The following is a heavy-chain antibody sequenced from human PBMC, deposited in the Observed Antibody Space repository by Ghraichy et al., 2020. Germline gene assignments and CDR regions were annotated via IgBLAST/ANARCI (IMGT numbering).Heavy chain of an antibody. CDR2: ISPGGAT. CDR1: GFTFSSSA. Sequence: SCAASGFTFSSSAMSWVRQAPGKGLEWVSAISPGGATYYADSVKGRFSISRDISKNTLYLQMNSLRAEDTAVYYCATRGPYYFDFWGQGTLVTVSS. V-gene: IGHV3-23*01. J-gene: IGHJ4*02. CDR3: ATRGPYYFDF.